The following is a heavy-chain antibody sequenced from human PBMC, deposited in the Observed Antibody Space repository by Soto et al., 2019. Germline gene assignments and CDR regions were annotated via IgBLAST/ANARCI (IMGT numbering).Heavy chain of an antibody. Sequence: QVQLVQSGAEVKKPGSSVKVSCKASGGTFSSYAISWVRQAPGQGLEWMGGIIPIFGTANYAQKFQGRVTITADESTSTAYMELSSLRSEDTAVYYCARDIGRLGRGITMIARAGFDIWGQGTMVTVSS. CDR1: GGTFSSYA. V-gene: IGHV1-69*01. CDR2: IIPIFGTA. J-gene: IGHJ3*02. CDR3: ARDIGRLGRGITMIARAGFDI. D-gene: IGHD3-22*01.